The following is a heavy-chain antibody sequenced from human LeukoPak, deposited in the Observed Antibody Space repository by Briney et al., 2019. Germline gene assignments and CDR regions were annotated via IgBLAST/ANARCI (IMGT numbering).Heavy chain of an antibody. CDR2: INHSGRT. Sequence: SETLSLTCALSGGSSSGYYWSWIRPPPGKGLEWIWEINHSGRTNYNPSPKSRVSISVDTSKNQFSLKLSSVTAADTPVYYFARGRGIAAAGTRRPGWFDPWGQGTLVTVSS. D-gene: IGHD6-13*01. J-gene: IGHJ5*02. CDR1: GGSSSGYY. CDR3: ARGRGIAAAGTRRPGWFDP. V-gene: IGHV4-34*01.